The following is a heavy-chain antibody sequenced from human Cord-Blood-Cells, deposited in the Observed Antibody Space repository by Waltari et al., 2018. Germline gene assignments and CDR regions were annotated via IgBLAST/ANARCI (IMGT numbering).Heavy chain of an antibody. J-gene: IGHJ3*02. CDR1: GGSISSYY. D-gene: IGHD6-13*01. CDR2: IYYSGST. CDR3: ARPAPYSSSWQDAFDI. Sequence: QVQLQESGPGLVKPSETLSLTCTVSGGSISSYYWSWIRQPPGKGLEWIGYIYYSGSTNYTPSLKIRVTISVDTSKNQFSLKLSSVTAADTAVYYCARPAPYSSSWQDAFDIWGQGTMVTVSS. V-gene: IGHV4-59*08.